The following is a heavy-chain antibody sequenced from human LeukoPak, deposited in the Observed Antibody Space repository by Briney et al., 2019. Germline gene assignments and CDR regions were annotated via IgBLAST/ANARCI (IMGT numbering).Heavy chain of an antibody. Sequence: ASETLSLTCTVSGGSVSSHFWSWLRQPPGKGLEWIGYIYNSGITNYNPSLKSRVTMSVDTSKNQFSPMLRSVTAADTAVYYCARDHLPAGAPGYYMDVWGKGTTVTVSS. CDR1: GGSVSSHF. V-gene: IGHV4-59*02. D-gene: IGHD4/OR15-4a*01. CDR2: IYNSGIT. J-gene: IGHJ6*03. CDR3: ARDHLPAGAPGYYMDV.